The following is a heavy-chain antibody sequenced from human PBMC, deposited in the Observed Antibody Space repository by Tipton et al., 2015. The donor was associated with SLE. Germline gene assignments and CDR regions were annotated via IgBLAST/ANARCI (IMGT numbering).Heavy chain of an antibody. J-gene: IGHJ6*02. V-gene: IGHV3-30*04. CDR1: GFSFSTSA. D-gene: IGHD2-2*01. CDR3: AKETGPWVVPADGLGV. CDR2: MSGDGSKK. Sequence: QVQLVQSGGGVVQPGRSLRLSCAASGFSFSTSALHWVRQGPGKGLEWVAIMSGDGSKKYIADSVEGRFTISRDNSKNTLYLQMNTLRVEDTAVYYCAKETGPWVVPADGLGVWGLGTTVTVSS.